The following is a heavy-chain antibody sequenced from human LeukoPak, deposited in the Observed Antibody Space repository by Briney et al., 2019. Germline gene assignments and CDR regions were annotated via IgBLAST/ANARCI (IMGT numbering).Heavy chain of an antibody. CDR2: ISFDGSYK. Sequence: PGGSLGLSCAASGFTFSNYAMHWVRQAPGKGLEWVAVISFDGSYKFYADSVKGRFTISRDNSKNTLYLQMNSLKPEDTAIYYCARGPYSSSWYGAFDIWGQGTMVTVSS. D-gene: IGHD6-13*01. CDR1: GFTFSNYA. CDR3: ARGPYSSSWYGAFDI. V-gene: IGHV3-30*04. J-gene: IGHJ3*02.